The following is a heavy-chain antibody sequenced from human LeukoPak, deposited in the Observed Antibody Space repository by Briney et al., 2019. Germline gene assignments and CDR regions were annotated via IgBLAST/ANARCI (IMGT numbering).Heavy chain of an antibody. CDR2: IIPIFGTA. Sequence: SVKVSCKASGGTFSSYAISWVRQAPGQGIEWMGRIIPIFGTANYAQKFQGRVTITTDESTSTAYMELSSLRSEDTAVYYCARIALPAAFDIWGQGTMVTVSS. V-gene: IGHV1-69*05. J-gene: IGHJ3*02. CDR3: ARIALPAAFDI. CDR1: GGTFSSYA. D-gene: IGHD3-16*02.